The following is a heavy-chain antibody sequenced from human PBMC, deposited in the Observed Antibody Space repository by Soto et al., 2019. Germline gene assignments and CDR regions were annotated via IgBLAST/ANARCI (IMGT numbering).Heavy chain of an antibody. D-gene: IGHD3-16*01. CDR1: GYTFTRYG. CDR2: INTYNGNT. Sequence: QVQLVQSGAEVKNPGASVKVSCKASGYTFTRYGIGWARQAPGQGLEWLGWINTYNGNTNYAQNVQGRVTLTTDTSTSPVYMELSSLRSNDTAIYYCAMVDVYVTPSPQDVWGQGTTVIVSS. CDR3: AMVDVYVTPSPQDV. V-gene: IGHV1-18*01. J-gene: IGHJ6*02.